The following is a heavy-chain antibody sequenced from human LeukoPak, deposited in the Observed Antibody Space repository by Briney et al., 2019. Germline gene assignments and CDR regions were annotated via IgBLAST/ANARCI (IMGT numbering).Heavy chain of an antibody. CDR2: IIPIFGTA. J-gene: IGHJ4*02. D-gene: IGHD3-9*01. CDR3: ARDSTYYDILTGYYNRNPSDY. V-gene: IGHV1-69*01. CDR1: GGTFSSYA. Sequence: ASAKVSCKASGGTFSSYAISWVRQAPGQGLEWMGGIIPIFGTANYAQKFQGRVTITADESTSTAYMELSSLRSEDTAVYYCARDSTYYDILTGYYNRNPSDYWGQGTLVTVSS.